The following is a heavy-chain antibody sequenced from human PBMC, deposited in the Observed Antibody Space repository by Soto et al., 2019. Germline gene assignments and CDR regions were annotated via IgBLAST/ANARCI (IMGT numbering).Heavy chain of an antibody. CDR1: GGSFGSSA. CDR3: ARLRRDWGEAFDL. V-gene: IGHV1-69*01. Sequence: QVQLVQSGADVKKPGSSVKVSCKTSGGSFGSSAISWVRQAPAQGLEWMGGIIPVFDKANYAQNFQGRLTITADELTGTVFMELSSLRSEDTAVYFCARLRRDWGEAFDLWGLGTVVTVSS. J-gene: IGHJ3*01. CDR2: IIPVFDKA. D-gene: IGHD3-16*01.